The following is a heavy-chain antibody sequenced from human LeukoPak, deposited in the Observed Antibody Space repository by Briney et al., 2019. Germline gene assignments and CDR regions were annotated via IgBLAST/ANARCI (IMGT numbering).Heavy chain of an antibody. D-gene: IGHD3-22*01. V-gene: IGHV1-2*02. CDR2: INPNSGGT. CDR3: ARDFLHVYYYDSSGYVRGAFDI. J-gene: IGHJ3*02. Sequence: ASVKVSCKASGYTFTGYYMHWVRQAPGQGLEWMGWINPNSGGTNYAQKFQGRVTMTRDTSISTAYMELSRLRSDDTAVYYCARDFLHVYYYDSSGYVRGAFDIWGQGTMVTVSS. CDR1: GYTFTGYY.